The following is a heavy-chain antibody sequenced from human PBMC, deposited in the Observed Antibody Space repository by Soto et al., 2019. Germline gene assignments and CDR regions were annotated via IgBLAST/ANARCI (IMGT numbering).Heavy chain of an antibody. CDR1: GGTFSSYA. Sequence: QVQLVQSGAEVKKPGSSVKVSCKASGGTFSSYAISWVRQAPGQGLEWMGGIIPVFGTGIYAQKFPGRVTFTADKSTNTASMQLSSLRSEDMAVYFCARVGGTGGYTYGLDYWGKGTLVTVSS. CDR3: ARVGGTGGYTYGLDY. D-gene: IGHD5-18*01. CDR2: IIPVFGTG. V-gene: IGHV1-69*06. J-gene: IGHJ4*02.